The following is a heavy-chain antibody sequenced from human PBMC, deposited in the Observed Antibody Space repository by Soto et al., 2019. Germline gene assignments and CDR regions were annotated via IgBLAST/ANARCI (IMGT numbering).Heavy chain of an antibody. V-gene: IGHV4-30-4*08. J-gene: IGHJ4*02. CDR3: ARSLRRGPPFDY. CDR2: IYYSGST. D-gene: IGHD3-10*01. CDR1: GGSISSSSYY. Sequence: SETLSLTCTVSGGSISSSSYYWGWIRQPPGKVLESIGYIYYSGSTYYNPSLKSRITISVDTSKNQFSLKLSSVTAADTAVYYCARSLRRGPPFDYRGQGTLVTVSS.